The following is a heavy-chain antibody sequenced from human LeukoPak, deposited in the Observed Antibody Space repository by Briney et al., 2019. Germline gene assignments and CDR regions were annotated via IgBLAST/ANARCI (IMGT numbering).Heavy chain of an antibody. Sequence: GGSLRLSCAASGFTVSSNYMTWVRQAPGKGLEWVSSISSSSSYIYYADSVKGRFTISRDNAKNSLYLQMNSLRAEDTAVYYCARGGANLDIWGQGTMVTVSS. CDR2: ISSSSSYI. J-gene: IGHJ3*02. CDR3: ARGGANLDI. CDR1: GFTVSSNY. V-gene: IGHV3-21*01.